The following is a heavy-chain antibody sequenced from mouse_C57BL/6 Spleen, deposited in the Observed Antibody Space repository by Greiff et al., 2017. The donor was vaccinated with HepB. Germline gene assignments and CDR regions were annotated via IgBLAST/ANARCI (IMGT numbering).Heavy chain of an antibody. CDR2: ISSGSSTI. V-gene: IGHV5-17*01. Sequence: EVKLVESGGGLVKPGGSLKLSCAASGFTFSDYGMHWVRQAPEKGLEWVAYISSGSSTIYYADTVKGRFTISRDNAKNTLFLQMTSLRSEDTAMYYCARPRDWYFDVWGTGTTVTVSS. CDR3: ARPRDWYFDV. J-gene: IGHJ1*03. CDR1: GFTFSDYG.